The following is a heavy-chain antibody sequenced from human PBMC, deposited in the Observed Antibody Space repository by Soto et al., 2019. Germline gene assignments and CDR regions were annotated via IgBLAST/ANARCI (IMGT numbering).Heavy chain of an antibody. Sequence: QVQLQESGPGLVKPSETLSLTCTVSGGSINSYYWSWIRQPPGKGLEWIGYIYNNGNTNYNPSLKSRVTISVDKSKNQFSLKLSSVSAADTALYYCARSGYSHGYRGDYFDYWGQGTLVTVSS. CDR3: ARSGYSHGYRGDYFDY. CDR1: GGSINSYY. J-gene: IGHJ4*02. CDR2: IYNNGNT. D-gene: IGHD5-18*01. V-gene: IGHV4-59*01.